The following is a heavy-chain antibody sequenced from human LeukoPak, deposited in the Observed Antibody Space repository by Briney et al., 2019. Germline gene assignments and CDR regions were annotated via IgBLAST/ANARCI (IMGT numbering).Heavy chain of an antibody. CDR1: GFTFSSYA. D-gene: IGHD5-24*01. Sequence: GGSLRLSCAASGFTFSSYAMSWVRQAPGKGLEWVSGINWNSDAIDYADSVRGRFTVSRDNSKNSLYLQMNSLRGEDTALYYCAKAKWLQSPFDYWGQGTLVTVSS. V-gene: IGHV3-9*01. J-gene: IGHJ4*02. CDR2: INWNSDAI. CDR3: AKAKWLQSPFDY.